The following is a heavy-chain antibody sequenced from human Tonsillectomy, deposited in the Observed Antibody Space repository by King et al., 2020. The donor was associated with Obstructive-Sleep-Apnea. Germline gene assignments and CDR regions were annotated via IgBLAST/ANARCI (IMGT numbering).Heavy chain of an antibody. CDR2: IYYSGST. V-gene: IGHV4-31*03. CDR3: ARDGAERATDV. CDR1: GGSISSGGYY. J-gene: IGHJ6*02. Sequence: VQLQESGPGLVKPSQTLSLTCTVSGGSISSGGYYWSWIRLHPGKGLEWIGYIYYSGSTYYIPSLKSRVAISVDTSKNQFSLKLSSVTAADTAVYYCARDGAERATDVWGQGTTVTVSS. D-gene: IGHD1-14*01.